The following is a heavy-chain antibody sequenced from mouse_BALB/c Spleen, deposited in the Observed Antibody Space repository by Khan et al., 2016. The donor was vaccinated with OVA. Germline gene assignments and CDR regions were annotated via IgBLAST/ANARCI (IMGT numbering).Heavy chain of an antibody. Sequence: EVKLLESGPGMVKPSQSLSLTCTVTGYSITSDYAWNWIRQFPGNKLEWMGYISYSGSTNYNPSLKSRISITRDKSKNQFFLQLNSVTTEDTATSYCARDGSRYNYAMDYWGQGTSVTVSS. V-gene: IGHV3-2*02. CDR3: ARDGSRYNYAMDY. CDR2: ISYSGST. CDR1: GYSITSDYA. D-gene: IGHD2-3*01. J-gene: IGHJ4*01.